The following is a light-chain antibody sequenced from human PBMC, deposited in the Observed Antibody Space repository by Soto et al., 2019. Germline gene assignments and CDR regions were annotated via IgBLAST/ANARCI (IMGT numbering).Light chain of an antibody. J-gene: IGKJ3*01. CDR1: QSISSY. V-gene: IGKV1-39*01. Sequence: DIQMTQSPSSLSASVGDRVTITCRASQSISSYLNWYQQKPGKAPNLLIYAASSLQSGVPSRFSGSGSGTDFTLTISSLQPEDCATYYCQQSYSTPFTFGPNTKVDIK. CDR3: QQSYSTPFT. CDR2: AAS.